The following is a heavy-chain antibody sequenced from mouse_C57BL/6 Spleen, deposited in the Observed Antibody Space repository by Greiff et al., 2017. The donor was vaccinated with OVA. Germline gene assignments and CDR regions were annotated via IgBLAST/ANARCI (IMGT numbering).Heavy chain of an antibody. CDR2: IRLKSDNYET. CDR3: TGAFYYGSSPFAY. Sequence: EVKLVESGGGLVQPGGSMKLSCVASGFTFSNYWMNWVRQSPEKGLEWVAQIRLKSDNYETHYAESVKGRFTISRDDSKSSVYLQMNNLRAEDTGIYYCTGAFYYGSSPFAYWGQGTLVTVSA. V-gene: IGHV6-3*01. J-gene: IGHJ3*01. D-gene: IGHD1-1*01. CDR1: GFTFSNYW.